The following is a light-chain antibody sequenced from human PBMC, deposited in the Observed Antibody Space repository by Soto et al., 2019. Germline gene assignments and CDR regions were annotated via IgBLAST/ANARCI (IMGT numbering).Light chain of an antibody. Sequence: EIVLTQSPATLSLSPGERATLFCRASQTVSSYLVWYQQKPGQAPRLLIYDASNRATGVPARFSGSGSGTDVTLTIGSLEPEDFAVYYCQQRSDWPITCGQGTRLEIK. V-gene: IGKV3-11*01. CDR1: QTVSSY. CDR2: DAS. J-gene: IGKJ5*01. CDR3: QQRSDWPIT.